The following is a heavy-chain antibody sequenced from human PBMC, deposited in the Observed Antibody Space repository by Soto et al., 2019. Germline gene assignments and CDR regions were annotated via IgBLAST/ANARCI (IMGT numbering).Heavy chain of an antibody. J-gene: IGHJ5*02. D-gene: IGHD3-22*01. Sequence: GSLRLSCAASGFTFSSYAMHWVRQAPGKGLEWVAVISYDGSNKYYADSVKGRFTISRDNSKNTLYLQMNSLRAEDTAVYYCARVDSSGYNWFDPWGQGTLVTVSS. CDR3: ARVDSSGYNWFDP. V-gene: IGHV3-30-3*01. CDR2: ISYDGSNK. CDR1: GFTFSSYA.